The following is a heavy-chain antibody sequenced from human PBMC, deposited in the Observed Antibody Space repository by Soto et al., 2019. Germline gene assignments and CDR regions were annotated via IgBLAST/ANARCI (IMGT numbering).Heavy chain of an antibody. CDR3: VRDDDDGWYGSGRLVGHDY. CDR2: IKTDGTET. CDR1: GFTFSYYW. Sequence: QLVESGGGLVQPGGSLRLSCEGSGFTFSYYWMSWVRQAPGKGLEWLANIKTDGTETYYVDSVRGRFTISRDNAKKLLFLQINNLRVEDTAVYYCVRDDDDGWYGSGRLVGHDYWGQGTLITVSS. V-gene: IGHV3-7*01. D-gene: IGHD3-10*01. J-gene: IGHJ4*02.